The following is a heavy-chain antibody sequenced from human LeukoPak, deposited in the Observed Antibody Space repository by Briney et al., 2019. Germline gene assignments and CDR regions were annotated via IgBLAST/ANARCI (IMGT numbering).Heavy chain of an antibody. D-gene: IGHD1-26*01. CDR2: MNPNSGNT. V-gene: IGHV1-8*01. J-gene: IGHJ6*02. CDR1: GYTFTSYD. Sequence: ASVKVSCKASGYTFTSYDVNWVRQATGQGLEWMGWMNPNSGNTGYAQKCQGRVTMTRNTSISTAYMELSSLRSEDTAVYYCARAAGSYYVEDYYYGMDVWGQGTTVTVSS. CDR3: ARAAGSYYVEDYYYGMDV.